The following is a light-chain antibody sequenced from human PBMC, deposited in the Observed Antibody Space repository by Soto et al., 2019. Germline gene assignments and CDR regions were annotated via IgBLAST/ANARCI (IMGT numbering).Light chain of an antibody. CDR2: EVS. Sequence: QSVLTQPASVSVSPGQSITISCTGTSSDVGSYNLVSWYQQHPGKAPKLMIYEVSKRPSGVSNRFSGSKSGNTASLTISGLQAEDEADYYCCSYAGSSTFYVFGNGTKVTVL. CDR1: SSDVGSYNL. V-gene: IGLV2-23*02. J-gene: IGLJ1*01. CDR3: CSYAGSSTFYV.